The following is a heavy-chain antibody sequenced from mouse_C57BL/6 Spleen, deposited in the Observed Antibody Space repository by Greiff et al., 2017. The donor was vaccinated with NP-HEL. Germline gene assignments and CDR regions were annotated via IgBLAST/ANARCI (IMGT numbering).Heavy chain of an antibody. J-gene: IGHJ2*01. CDR1: GYAFSSYW. D-gene: IGHD2-5*01. CDR3: ARGYSNYLFDY. Sequence: LVESGAELVKPGASVKISCKASGYAFSSYWMNWVKQRPGKGLEWIGQIYPGDGDTNYNGKFKGKATLTADKSSSTAYMQLSSLTSEDSAVYFCARGYSNYLFDYWGQGTTLTVSS. V-gene: IGHV1-80*01. CDR2: IYPGDGDT.